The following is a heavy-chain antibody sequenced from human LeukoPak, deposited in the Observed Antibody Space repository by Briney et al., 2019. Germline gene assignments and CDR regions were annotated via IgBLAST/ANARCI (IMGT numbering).Heavy chain of an antibody. V-gene: IGHV4-31*03. CDR2: IYYSGST. J-gene: IGHJ3*02. CDR1: GGSISSGGYS. D-gene: IGHD3-22*01. CDR3: ARDGRHYYDSSGYYYTHAFDI. Sequence: PSETLSLTCTVPGGSISSGGYSWSWIRQHPGKGLEWIGYIYYSGSTYYNPSLKSRVTISVDTSKNQFSLKLSSVTAADTAVYYCARDGRHYYDSSGYYYTHAFDIWGQGTMVTVSS.